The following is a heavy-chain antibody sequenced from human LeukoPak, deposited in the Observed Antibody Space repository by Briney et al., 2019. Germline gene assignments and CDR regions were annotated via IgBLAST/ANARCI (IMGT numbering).Heavy chain of an antibody. D-gene: IGHD3-10*01. J-gene: IGHJ5*02. CDR1: GGTFSSYA. Sequence: SVKVSCKASGGTFSSYAISWVRQAPGQGLEWMGGIIPIFGTANYAQKFQGRVTITADEPTRTAYMELSSLRSEDTAVYYCARYGYYYGSGSWFDPWGQGTLVTVSS. CDR2: IIPIFGTA. V-gene: IGHV1-69*13. CDR3: ARYGYYYGSGSWFDP.